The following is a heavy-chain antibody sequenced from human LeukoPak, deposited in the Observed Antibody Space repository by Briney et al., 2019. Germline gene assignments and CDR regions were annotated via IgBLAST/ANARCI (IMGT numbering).Heavy chain of an antibody. CDR3: ARHDPYYDSSGHFDY. CDR2: IYTSGST. V-gene: IGHV4-4*07. Sequence: SETLSLTCTVSGGSISSYYWSWIRQPAGKGLEWIGRIYTSGSTNYNPSLKSRITMSVDTSKNQFSLKLSSVTAADTAVYYCARHDPYYDSSGHFDYWGQGTLVTVSS. J-gene: IGHJ4*02. CDR1: GGSISSYY. D-gene: IGHD3-22*01.